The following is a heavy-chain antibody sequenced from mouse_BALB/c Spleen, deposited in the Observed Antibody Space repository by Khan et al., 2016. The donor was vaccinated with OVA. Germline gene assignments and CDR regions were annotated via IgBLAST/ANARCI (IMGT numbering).Heavy chain of an antibody. CDR1: GYSITSDYA. V-gene: IGHV3-2*02. J-gene: IGHJ4*01. D-gene: IGHD2-3*01. CDR3: ARRDGYYGYAMDY. CDR2: ISYSGST. Sequence: EVQLQESGPGLVKPSQSLSLTCTVTGYSITSDYAWNWIRQFPGNKLEWMGYISYSGSTSYNPSLKSRISITRDASKNQFFLQLNSVTTEDTATXYYARRDGYYGYAMDYWGQGTSVTVSS.